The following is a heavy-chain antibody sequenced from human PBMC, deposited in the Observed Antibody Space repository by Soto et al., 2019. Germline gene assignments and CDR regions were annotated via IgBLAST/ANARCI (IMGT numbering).Heavy chain of an antibody. D-gene: IGHD3-3*01. Sequence: PSETLSLTCTVSGGSISSGDYYWSWIRQPPGKGLEWIGYIYYSGSTYYNPSLKSRVTISVDTSKNQFSLKLSSVTAADTAVYYCARERKPHYDFWSGYYRYYYYGMDVWGQGTTVTVSS. CDR3: ARERKPHYDFWSGYYRYYYYGMDV. V-gene: IGHV4-30-4*01. CDR1: GGSISSGDYY. CDR2: IYYSGST. J-gene: IGHJ6*02.